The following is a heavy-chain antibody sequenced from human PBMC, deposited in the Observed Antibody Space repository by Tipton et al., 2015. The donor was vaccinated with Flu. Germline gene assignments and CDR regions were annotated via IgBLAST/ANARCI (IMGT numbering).Heavy chain of an antibody. J-gene: IGHJ6*03. CDR2: IYYSGST. D-gene: IGHD3-3*01. V-gene: IGHV4-39*01. CDR3: ARGYYDFWSGTGYYYMDV. CDR1: GGSISSSSYY. Sequence: TLSLTCTVSGGSISSSSYYWGWIRQPPGKGLEWIGSIYYSGSTYYNPSLKSRVTISVDTSKNQFSLKLSSVTAADTAVYYCARGYYDFWSGTGYYYMDVWGKGTTVTVSS.